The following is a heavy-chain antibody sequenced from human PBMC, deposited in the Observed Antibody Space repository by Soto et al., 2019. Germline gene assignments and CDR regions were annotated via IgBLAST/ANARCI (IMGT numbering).Heavy chain of an antibody. V-gene: IGHV4-4*02. J-gene: IGHJ3*02. D-gene: IGHD6-13*01. CDR2: IYHSGST. CDR3: ARIGSSWYESAFDS. CDR1: SGSISSSNW. Sequence: SETLSLTCAVSSGSISSSNWWSWVRQPPGKGLEWIGEIYHSGSTNYNPSLKSRVTISVDKSKNQFSLKLSSVTAADTAVYYCARIGSSWYESAFDSWGQGTMVTVSS.